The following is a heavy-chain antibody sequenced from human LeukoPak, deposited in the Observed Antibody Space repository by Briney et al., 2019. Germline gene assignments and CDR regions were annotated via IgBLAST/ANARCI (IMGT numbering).Heavy chain of an antibody. CDR1: GFSLSSSS. V-gene: IGHV3-21*01. J-gene: IGHJ4*02. D-gene: IGHD2-8*02. CDR2: ISYSSSYI. Sequence: KAGGSLRLSCAASGFSLSSSSMKWVRQTPGKGLEWVSSISYSSSYINYADSVKGRFTVSRDNAKNSLYLQMNSLRAEDTAVYYCARDPSVGGYFDYWGQGTLVTVSS. CDR3: ARDPSVGGYFDY.